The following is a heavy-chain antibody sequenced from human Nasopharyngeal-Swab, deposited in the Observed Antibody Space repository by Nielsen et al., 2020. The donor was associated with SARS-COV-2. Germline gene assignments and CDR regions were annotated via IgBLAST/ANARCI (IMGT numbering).Heavy chain of an antibody. D-gene: IGHD3-22*01. J-gene: IGHJ4*02. CDR2: IYYSGSI. V-gene: IGHV4-59*08. Sequence: RQAPGKGLEWVGNIYYSGSINYNTSLKSRVTISVDTSKNQFSLKLSSVTAADTAVYYCARLTYYYDSSGYTNTHLDYWGQGTLVTVSS. CDR3: ARLTYYYDSSGYTNTHLDY.